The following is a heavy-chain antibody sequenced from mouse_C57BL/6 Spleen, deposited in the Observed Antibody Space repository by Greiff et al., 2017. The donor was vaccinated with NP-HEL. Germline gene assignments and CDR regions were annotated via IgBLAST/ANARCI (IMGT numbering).Heavy chain of an antibody. Sequence: EVQLQESGPGLVKPSQSLSLTCSVTGYSITSGYYWNWIRQFPGNKLEWMGYISYDGSNNYNPSLKNRISITRDTSKNQFFLKLNSVTTEDTATYYCARAELGWAMDYWGQGTSVTVSS. CDR3: ARAELGWAMDY. V-gene: IGHV3-6*01. CDR1: GYSITSGYY. J-gene: IGHJ4*01. D-gene: IGHD4-1*01. CDR2: ISYDGSN.